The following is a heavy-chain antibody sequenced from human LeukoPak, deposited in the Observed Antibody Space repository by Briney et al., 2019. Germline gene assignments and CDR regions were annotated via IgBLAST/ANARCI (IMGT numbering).Heavy chain of an antibody. V-gene: IGHV4-34*01. CDR3: ARGRRPLIVVVPAAFFDY. Sequence: SETLSLTYAVYGGSFSGYYWSWIRQPPGKGLEWIGEINHSGSTNYNPSLKSRVTISVDTSKNQFSLKLSSVTAADTAVYYCARGRRPLIVVVPAAFFDYWGQGTLVTVSS. CDR1: GGSFSGYY. J-gene: IGHJ4*02. CDR2: INHSGST. D-gene: IGHD2-2*01.